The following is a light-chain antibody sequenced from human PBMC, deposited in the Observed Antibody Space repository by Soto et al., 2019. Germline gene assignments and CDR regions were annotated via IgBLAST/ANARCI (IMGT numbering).Light chain of an antibody. J-gene: IGLJ3*02. V-gene: IGLV2-8*01. CDR3: HSYGGNTNVV. Sequence: QSALTQPPSASGSPGQSVTISCTGISSDIGGRNFVSWYQQHPGKAPKLIIYEVTKRPSGVPDRFSGSKSGNTASLTVSGLQAEDEADYHCHSYGGNTNVVFGGGTKLTVL. CDR2: EVT. CDR1: SSDIGGRNF.